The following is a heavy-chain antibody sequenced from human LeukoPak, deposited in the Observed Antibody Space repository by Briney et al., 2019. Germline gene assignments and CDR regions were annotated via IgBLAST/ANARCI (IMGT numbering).Heavy chain of an antibody. CDR1: GYTFTGYY. Sequence: ASVKVSCKASGYTFTGYYMHWVRQAPGQGLEWMGWISAYNGNTNYAQKLQGRVTMTTDTSTSTAYMELRSLRSDDTAVYYCARVPPRLIAAAGTVLDAFDIWGQGTTVTVSS. D-gene: IGHD6-13*01. V-gene: IGHV1-18*04. CDR2: ISAYNGNT. J-gene: IGHJ3*02. CDR3: ARVPPRLIAAAGTVLDAFDI.